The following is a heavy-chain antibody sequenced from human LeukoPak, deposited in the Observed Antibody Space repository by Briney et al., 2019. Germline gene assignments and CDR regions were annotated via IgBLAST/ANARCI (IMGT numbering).Heavy chain of an antibody. J-gene: IGHJ4*02. CDR3: ARGRPPETLDLYYDILTGYSYYDY. CDR1: GGSISSSSYY. V-gene: IGHV4-39*07. CDR2: IYYSGST. Sequence: PSETLSLTCTVSGGSISSSSYYWGWIRQPPGKGLEWIGSIYYSGSTYYNPSLKSRVTISVDTSKNQFSLKLSSVTAADTAVYYCARGRPPETLDLYYDILTGYSYYDYWGQGTLVTVSS. D-gene: IGHD3-9*01.